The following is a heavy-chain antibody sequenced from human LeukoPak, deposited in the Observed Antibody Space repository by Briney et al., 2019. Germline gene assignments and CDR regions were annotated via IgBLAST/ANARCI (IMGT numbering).Heavy chain of an antibody. CDR1: GFTFSTYS. Sequence: GGSLRLSCAASGFTFSTYSMNWVRQAPGKGLEWVSSISSTSSYIYYADSVKGRFTISRDNAQKSLYLQMNSLRAEDTAVYYCARIGYSSGWYFDYWGQGTLVTVSS. CDR3: ARIGYSSGWYFDY. D-gene: IGHD6-19*01. CDR2: ISSTSSYI. J-gene: IGHJ4*02. V-gene: IGHV3-21*01.